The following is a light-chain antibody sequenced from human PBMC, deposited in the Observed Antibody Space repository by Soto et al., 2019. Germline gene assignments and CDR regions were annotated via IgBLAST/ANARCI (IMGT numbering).Light chain of an antibody. J-gene: IGKJ4*01. CDR2: DAA. Sequence: EIVLTQSPATLSLSPGERGTLSCRASQSVNGYLAWYQQKPGQAPRLLIYDAANRATGIPARFSGSGFGTDFSLTISCLEPEDLAVYYCQQRSMWPLTFGGGTKVEIK. CDR1: QSVNGY. CDR3: QQRSMWPLT. V-gene: IGKV3-11*01.